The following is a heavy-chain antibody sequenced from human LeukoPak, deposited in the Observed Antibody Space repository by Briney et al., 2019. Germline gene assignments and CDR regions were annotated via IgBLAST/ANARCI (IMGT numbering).Heavy chain of an antibody. CDR3: ARLVLWFGELSVYYFDY. J-gene: IGHJ4*02. Sequence: PSETLSLTCIVSGGSITSNNFYWGWIRQPPEKGLEWIGSMSYSGTSYYNPSLKSRVTISVDTSKNQFSLKLSSVTAADTAVYYCARLVLWFGELSVYYFDYWGQGTLVTVSS. D-gene: IGHD3-10*01. V-gene: IGHV4-39*07. CDR2: MSYSGTS. CDR1: GGSITSNNFY.